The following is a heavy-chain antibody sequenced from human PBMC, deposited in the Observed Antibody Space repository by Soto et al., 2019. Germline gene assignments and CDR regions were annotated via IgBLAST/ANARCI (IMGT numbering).Heavy chain of an antibody. J-gene: IGHJ4*02. CDR1: GYSFTIYN. CDR2: INPTSGAT. D-gene: IGHD5-12*01. CDR3: AILSPTTRDFDY. V-gene: IGHV1-2*04. Sequence: ASVKVSCKASGYSFTIYNMHWVRQAPGQGLEWMGWINPTSGATIYTQKFQGWVTLTRDTSINTAYMELSGLTSDHTAVYYCAILSPTTRDFDYWGQGTLVTVSS.